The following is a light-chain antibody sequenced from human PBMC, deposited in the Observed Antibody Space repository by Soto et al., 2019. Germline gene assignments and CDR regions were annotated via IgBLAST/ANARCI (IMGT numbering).Light chain of an antibody. CDR1: SSNIGAGYD. Sequence: QSVLTQPPSVSGAPVQRVTISCTGSSSNIGAGYDVHWYQQLPGTAPKLLIYGNSNRPSGVPDRVSGSKAGTSASLAITGRQAEDEADYDCQSYDSSRSGLVFGGGTKLTVL. J-gene: IGLJ2*01. V-gene: IGLV1-40*01. CDR3: QSYDSSRSGLV. CDR2: GNS.